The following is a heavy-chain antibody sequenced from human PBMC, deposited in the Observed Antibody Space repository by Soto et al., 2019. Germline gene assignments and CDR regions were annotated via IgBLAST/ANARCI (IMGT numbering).Heavy chain of an antibody. J-gene: IGHJ4*02. CDR1: GGSISNQY. Sequence: SETLSLTCTVSGGSISNQYWTWIRQPPGKGLEWIGYSHSSGSTDYNPSLRSRVTISVDTSKNQISLNLISVTAADTAVYSCARGGWSCDYWGQG. D-gene: IGHD6-19*01. V-gene: IGHV4-59*11. CDR2: SHSSGST. CDR3: ARGGWSCDY.